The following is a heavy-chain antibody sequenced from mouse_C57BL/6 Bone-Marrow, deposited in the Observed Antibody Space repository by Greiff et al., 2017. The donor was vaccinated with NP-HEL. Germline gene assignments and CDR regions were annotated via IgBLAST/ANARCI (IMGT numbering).Heavy chain of an antibody. Sequence: VQLQQSGPELVKPGASVKISCKASGYSFTGYYMHWVKQSSEKSLEWIGEINPSTGGTSYNQKFKGKATLTVDKSSSTAYMQLKSLTSEDSAVYYCARYTTVVAHYAMDYWGQGTSVTVSS. J-gene: IGHJ4*01. CDR3: ARYTTVVAHYAMDY. CDR1: GYSFTGYY. V-gene: IGHV1-43*01. D-gene: IGHD1-1*01. CDR2: INPSTGGT.